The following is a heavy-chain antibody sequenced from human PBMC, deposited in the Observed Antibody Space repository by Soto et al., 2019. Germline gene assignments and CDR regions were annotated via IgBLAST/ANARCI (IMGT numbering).Heavy chain of an antibody. V-gene: IGHV4-4*02. Sequence: QVQLQESGPGLVKPSGTLSLTCAVSGGSISSTNWWTWVRQSPGRGLERIGEIYHSGTTNYSPSLKSRVNIAVDMSTNHLSLTLISVTAADTAVYYCAFPATADFDYWGKGILVTVSP. J-gene: IGHJ4*02. CDR3: AFPATADFDY. D-gene: IGHD6-13*01. CDR2: IYHSGTT. CDR1: GGSISSTNW.